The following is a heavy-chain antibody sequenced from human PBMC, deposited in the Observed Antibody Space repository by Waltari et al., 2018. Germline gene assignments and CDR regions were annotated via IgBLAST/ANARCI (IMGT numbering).Heavy chain of an antibody. CDR3: AKDRVGYFDLLVRAFDF. V-gene: IGHV3-23*01. CDR2: ISGSSSRI. D-gene: IGHD3-9*01. J-gene: IGHJ3*01. CDR1: GFPCSSYA. Sequence: EVQLLESGGGLVHPGGPLTLSCAVFGFPCSSYAMRWVRQAPGKGLEWVSTISGSSSRIHYADSVKGRLTISRDNSKNTLFLQMNSLRPEDTAVYFCAKDRVGYFDLLVRAFDFWGPGTMVIVSS.